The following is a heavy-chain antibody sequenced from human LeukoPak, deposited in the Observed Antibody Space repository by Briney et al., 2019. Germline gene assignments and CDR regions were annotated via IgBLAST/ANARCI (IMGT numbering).Heavy chain of an antibody. Sequence: SETLSLTCTVSGGSVSSSDFYWGWIRPPPGKGLEWIGTIYYGGSPYYNPSLKSRVTISLETSKNQFSLKLGSVTAADTAVYYCARDRGHYYFDYCGQGTLVTVSS. J-gene: IGHJ4*02. CDR2: IYYGGSP. D-gene: IGHD3/OR15-3a*01. CDR3: ARDRGHYYFDY. V-gene: IGHV4-39*07. CDR1: GGSVSSSDFY.